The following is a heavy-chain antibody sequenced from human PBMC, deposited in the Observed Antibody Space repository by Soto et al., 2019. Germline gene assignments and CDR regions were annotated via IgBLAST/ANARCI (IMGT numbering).Heavy chain of an antibody. CDR3: ARLIPSHSYGPGVNLPDY. CDR1: GGSISSSSYY. CDR2: IYYSGST. D-gene: IGHD5-18*01. J-gene: IGHJ4*02. V-gene: IGHV4-39*01. Sequence: SETLSLTCTVSGGSISSSSYYWGWIRQPPGKGLEWIGSIYYSGSTYYNPSLKSRVTISVDTSKNQFSLKLSSVTAADTAVYYCARLIPSHSYGPGVNLPDYWGQGTLVTVSS.